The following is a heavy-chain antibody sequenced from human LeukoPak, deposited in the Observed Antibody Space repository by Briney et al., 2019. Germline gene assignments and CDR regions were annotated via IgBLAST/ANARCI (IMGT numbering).Heavy chain of an antibody. CDR2: INPNSGGT. J-gene: IGHJ4*02. D-gene: IGHD3-22*01. CDR1: GYTFTGYY. Sequence: EASVKVSCKAYGYTFTGYYMHWVRQAPGQGLEWMGWINPNSGGTNYAQKFQGRVTMTRDTSISTAYMELSRLRSDDTAVYYCARGDYYDSSGYRVFFDYWGQGTLVTVSS. V-gene: IGHV1-2*02. CDR3: ARGDYYDSSGYRVFFDY.